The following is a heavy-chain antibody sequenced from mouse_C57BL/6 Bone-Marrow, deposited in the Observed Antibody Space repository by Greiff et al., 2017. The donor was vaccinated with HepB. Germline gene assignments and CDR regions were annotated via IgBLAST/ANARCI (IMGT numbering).Heavy chain of an antibody. CDR3: ARYYYGTHGGFAY. CDR2: IDPSDSYT. CDR1: GYTFTSYW. D-gene: IGHD1-1*01. V-gene: IGHV1-50*01. Sequence: QVHVKQPGAELVKPGASVKLSCKASGYTFTSYWMQWVKQRPGQGLEWIGEIDPSDSYTNYNQKFKGKATLTVDTSSSTAYMQLSSLTSEDSAVYYCARYYYGTHGGFAYWGQGTLVTVSA. J-gene: IGHJ3*01.